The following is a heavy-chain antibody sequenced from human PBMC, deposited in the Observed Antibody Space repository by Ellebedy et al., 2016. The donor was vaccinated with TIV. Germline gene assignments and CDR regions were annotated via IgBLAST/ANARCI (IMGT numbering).Heavy chain of an antibody. CDR2: INVSNGGT. CDR3: AREGGVYFFDY. Sequence: AASVKVSCKASGYTFTSDLIHWVRQAPGQGLEWRGVINVSNGGTGYAQKFQGRVTMTRDTSASTVYMELSSLRSEDTAVYYCAREGGVYFFDYWGQGTLVTVSS. J-gene: IGHJ4*02. V-gene: IGHV1-46*01. CDR1: GYTFTSDL. D-gene: IGHD1-26*01.